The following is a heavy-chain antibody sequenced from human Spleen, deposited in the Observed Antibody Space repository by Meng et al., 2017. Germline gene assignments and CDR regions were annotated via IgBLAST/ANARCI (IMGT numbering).Heavy chain of an antibody. CDR1: GGSFSDYY. D-gene: IGHD4-11*01. CDR3: ARGPTTMAHDFDY. Sequence: QVDLQQCGAGLLKPSETLSLTCVVSGGSFSDYYWSWIRQPPGKGLEWIGEINHSGSTNYNPSLESRATISVDTSQNNLSLKLSSVTAADSAAYYCARGPTTMAHDFDYWGQGTLVTVSS. J-gene: IGHJ4*02. CDR2: INHSGST. V-gene: IGHV4-34*01.